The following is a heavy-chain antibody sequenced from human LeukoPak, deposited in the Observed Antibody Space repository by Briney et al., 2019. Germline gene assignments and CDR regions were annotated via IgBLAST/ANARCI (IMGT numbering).Heavy chain of an antibody. CDR2: ISYDGSNK. J-gene: IGHJ4*02. V-gene: IGHV3-30*10. D-gene: IGHD2-15*01. CDR1: GFTFSDFA. CDR3: VRTDCSGGSCYPNFDY. Sequence: GGSLRLSCAASGFTFSDFAMHWVRQAPGKGLEWVAVISYDGSNKYYTDSVQGRFTISRDNSRNTLFLQMNSLRVEDTAVYYCVRTDCSGGSCYPNFDYWGQGTLVTVSS.